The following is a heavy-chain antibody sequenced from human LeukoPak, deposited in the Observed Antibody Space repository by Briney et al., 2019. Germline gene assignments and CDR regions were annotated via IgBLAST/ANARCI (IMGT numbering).Heavy chain of an antibody. CDR2: ISGDGGST. D-gene: IGHD5-18*01. V-gene: IGHV3-43*02. CDR3: AKDKARDSYGIDAFDI. CDR1: GFTFDDYG. Sequence: PGGSLRLSCAASGFTFDDYGMSWVRQAPGKGLEWVSLISGDGGSTYYADSVKGRFTISRDNSKNSLYLQMNSLRTEDTALYYCAKDKARDSYGIDAFDIWGQGTMVTVSS. J-gene: IGHJ3*02.